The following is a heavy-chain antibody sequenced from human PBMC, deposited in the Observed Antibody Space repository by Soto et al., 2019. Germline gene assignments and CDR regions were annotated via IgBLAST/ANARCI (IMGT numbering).Heavy chain of an antibody. V-gene: IGHV3-21*06. CDR3: ASAVTMGWFPQGY. J-gene: IGHJ4*02. CDR1: GFTFNAYT. D-gene: IGHD4-17*01. Sequence: GGSLRLSCILSGFTFNAYTMNWVRQAPGKGLEWVSSISSSSTYIYYADSVKGRFTISRDNTNNSLYLQMNSLTTDDTGLYYCASAVTMGWFPQGYWGQGTPVTVSS. CDR2: ISSSSTYI.